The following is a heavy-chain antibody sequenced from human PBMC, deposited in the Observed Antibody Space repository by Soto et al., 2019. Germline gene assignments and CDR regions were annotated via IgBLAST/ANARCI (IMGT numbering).Heavy chain of an antibody. V-gene: IGHV4-4*07. CDR2: IYTSGST. J-gene: IGHJ6*02. CDR3: ARDRPTDYYDSSGYFSNYYYYGMDV. D-gene: IGHD3-22*01. CDR1: GGSISSYY. Sequence: SETLSLTCTVSGGSISSYYWSWIRQPAGKGLEWIGRIYTSGSTNYNPSLKSRVTMSVDTSKNQFSLKLSSVTAADTAVYYCARDRPTDYYDSSGYFSNYYYYGMDVWGQGTTVTVPS.